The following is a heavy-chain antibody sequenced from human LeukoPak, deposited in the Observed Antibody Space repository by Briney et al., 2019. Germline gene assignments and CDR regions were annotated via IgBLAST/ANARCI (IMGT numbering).Heavy chain of an antibody. J-gene: IGHJ4*02. Sequence: PGGSLRLSCAASGFTFSSYSMNWVRQAPGKGLEWVSYISSSSSTIYYADSVKGRFTISRDNSKNTLYLQMNSLRAEDTAVYYWAKDGLGIGSRGYFDYWAREPWSPSPQ. D-gene: IGHD7-27*01. CDR1: GFTFSSYS. CDR2: ISSSSSTI. V-gene: IGHV3-48*01. CDR3: AKDGLGIGSRGYFDY.